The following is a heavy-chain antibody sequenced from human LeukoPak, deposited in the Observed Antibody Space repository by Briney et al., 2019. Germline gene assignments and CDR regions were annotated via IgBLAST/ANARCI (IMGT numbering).Heavy chain of an antibody. Sequence: PSETLSLTCTVSGGSISSYYWSWIRQPPGKGLEWIGYIYYSGSTNYNPSLKSRVTISVDTSKNQFSLKLSSVTAADTAVYYCARGRIRSYTPTRTYYYYYYMDVWGKGTTVTVSS. V-gene: IGHV4-59*12. CDR3: ARGRIRSYTPTRTYYYYYYMDV. D-gene: IGHD3-3*01. CDR1: GGSISSYY. J-gene: IGHJ6*03. CDR2: IYYSGST.